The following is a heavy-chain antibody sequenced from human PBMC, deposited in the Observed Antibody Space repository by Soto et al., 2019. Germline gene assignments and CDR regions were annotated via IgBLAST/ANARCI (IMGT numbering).Heavy chain of an antibody. CDR2: IYNTGSA. CDR1: GASITSGCYY. J-gene: IGHJ4*01. D-gene: IGHD5-12*01. V-gene: IGHV4-31*03. CDR3: ARGYSGYDYNFDY. Sequence: SETLSLTCTVSGASITSGCYYWSWIRQHPEKGLECLGYIYNTGSAYYNPSLKSRVTISIDTSEDQFSLKVNSVTAADTAVYFCARGYSGYDYNFDYWGQGIPVT.